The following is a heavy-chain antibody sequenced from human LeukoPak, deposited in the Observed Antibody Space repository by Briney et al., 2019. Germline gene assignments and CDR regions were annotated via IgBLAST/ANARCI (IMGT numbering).Heavy chain of an antibody. J-gene: IGHJ4*02. CDR1: GFTFSSYS. V-gene: IGHV3-21*01. CDR2: ISSSSSYI. CDR3: AAGSSWYRPMTHYFDY. D-gene: IGHD6-13*01. Sequence: GGSLRLSCAAFGFTFSSYSMNWVRQAPGKGLEWVSSISSSSSYIYYADSVKGRFTISRDNAKNSLYLQMNSLRAEDTAVYYCAAGSSWYRPMTHYFDYWGQGTLVTVSS.